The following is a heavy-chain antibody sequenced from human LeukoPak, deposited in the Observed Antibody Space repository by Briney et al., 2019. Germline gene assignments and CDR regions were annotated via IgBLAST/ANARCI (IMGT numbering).Heavy chain of an antibody. D-gene: IGHD7-27*01. V-gene: IGHV3-74*01. CDR1: GFTFSSYW. Sequence: GGSLRLSCAASGFTFSSYWMHWVRQAPGKGLVWVSRINTDGSSTSYADSVKGRFTISRDNAKNTLYLQMNSLRAEDTAVYYCARGGYWGYFDYWGQGTLVTVSS. CDR3: ARGGYWGYFDY. J-gene: IGHJ4*02. CDR2: INTDGSST.